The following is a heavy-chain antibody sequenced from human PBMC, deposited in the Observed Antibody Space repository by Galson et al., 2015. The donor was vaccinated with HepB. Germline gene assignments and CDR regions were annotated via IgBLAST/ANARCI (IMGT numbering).Heavy chain of an antibody. CDR1: GFTFSSYT. CDR2: ISSSSSYK. Sequence: SLRLSCAASGFTFSSYTMNWVRQAPGKGLEWVSSISSSSSYKYYADSLKGRFTISRDNAKNSLYLQMNSLRAEDTAVYYCARSQGVTSGRVGGYFDYWGQGTLVTVSS. CDR3: ARSQGVTSGRVGGYFDY. J-gene: IGHJ4*02. V-gene: IGHV3-21*01. D-gene: IGHD3-10*01.